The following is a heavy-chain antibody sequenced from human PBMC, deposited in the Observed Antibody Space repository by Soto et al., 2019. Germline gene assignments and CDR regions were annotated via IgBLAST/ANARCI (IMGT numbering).Heavy chain of an antibody. CDR1: GFTFSSYS. V-gene: IGHV3-21*01. CDR3: AMRRVVVDARSYYYLDF. J-gene: IGHJ6*03. D-gene: IGHD2-15*01. Sequence: EVQLVESGGGLVKPGGSLRLSCAASGFTFSSYSMNWVRQAPGKGLEWVSSISSSSSYIYYADSVKGRFTISRDNGKNSLYLQMNSLRSEDTTVYYCAMRRVVVDARSYYYLDFLLKGTTVTVSS. CDR2: ISSSSSYI.